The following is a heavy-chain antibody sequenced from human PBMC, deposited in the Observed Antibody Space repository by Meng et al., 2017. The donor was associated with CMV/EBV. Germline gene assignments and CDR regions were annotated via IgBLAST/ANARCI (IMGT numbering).Heavy chain of an antibody. J-gene: IGHJ3*02. CDR1: GFTFSSYW. V-gene: IGHV3-7*01. CDR2: IKQDGSEK. Sequence: GESLTISCAASGFTFSSYWMSWVRQAPGKGLEWVANIKQDGSEKYYVDSVKGRFTISRDNAKNSLYLQMNSLRAEDTAVYYCARGIGYCSSTSCDRYAFDIWGQGTMVTVSS. D-gene: IGHD2-2*01. CDR3: ARGIGYCSSTSCDRYAFDI.